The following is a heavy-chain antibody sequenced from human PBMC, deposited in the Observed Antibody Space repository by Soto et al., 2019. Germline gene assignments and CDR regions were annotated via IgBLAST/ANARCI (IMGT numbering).Heavy chain of an antibody. CDR3: ARFSGGSYNTYYFYYGMDV. CDR2: ISAYNGNT. V-gene: IGHV1-18*01. D-gene: IGHD2-15*01. J-gene: IGHJ6*01. CDR1: GYTFTSYG. Sequence: GSVKVCFKASGYTFTSYGISLVRQAPGQGLDWMGWISAYNGNTKYAQDLQGRVTMTTDTSTSTAYMELRSLRSDDTAVYYCARFSGGSYNTYYFYYGMDVWGQGTTVTVSS.